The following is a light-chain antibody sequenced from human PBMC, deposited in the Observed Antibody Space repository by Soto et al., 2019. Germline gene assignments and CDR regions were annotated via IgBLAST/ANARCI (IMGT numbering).Light chain of an antibody. CDR2: DAS. CDR3: QQRSDWPIT. V-gene: IGKV3-11*01. Sequence: EIVWTQSPATLSLSPGERATLSCRASQSVSSYLAWYQQKPGQAPRLLIYDASNRSTGFPARFSGSGSGTDCTLTISSLEPEDFAVYYCQQRSDWPITFGQGTRLEIK. CDR1: QSVSSY. J-gene: IGKJ5*01.